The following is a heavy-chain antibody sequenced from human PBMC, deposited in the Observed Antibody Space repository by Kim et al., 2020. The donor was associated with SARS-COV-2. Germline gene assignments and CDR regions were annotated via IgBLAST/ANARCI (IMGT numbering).Heavy chain of an antibody. D-gene: IGHD3-10*01. CDR2: ISSSSSTI. CDR1: GFTFSSYS. CDR3: ARDHAPRSGSYYLYYYYYGMDV. Sequence: GGSLRLSCAASGFTFSSYSMNWVRQAPGKGLEWVSYISSSSSTIYYADSVKGRFTISRDNAKNSLYLQMNSLRDEDTAVYYCARDHAPRSGSYYLYYYYYGMDVWGQGTTVTVSS. V-gene: IGHV3-48*02. J-gene: IGHJ6*02.